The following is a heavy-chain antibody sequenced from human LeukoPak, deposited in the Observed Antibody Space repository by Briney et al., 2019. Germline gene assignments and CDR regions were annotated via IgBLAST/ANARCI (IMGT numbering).Heavy chain of an antibody. CDR3: ARIEDYYYDSSVNFVDY. V-gene: IGHV3-30*04. J-gene: IGHJ4*02. D-gene: IGHD3-22*01. CDR2: ISYDGSNK. CDR1: GFTFSSCA. Sequence: PGGSLRLSCAASGFTFSSCAMHWVRQAPGKGLEWVAVISYDGSNKYYADSVKGRFTISRDNAKNTLYLQMNSLSAEDTAVYYCARIEDYYYDSSVNFVDYWGQGTLVTVSS.